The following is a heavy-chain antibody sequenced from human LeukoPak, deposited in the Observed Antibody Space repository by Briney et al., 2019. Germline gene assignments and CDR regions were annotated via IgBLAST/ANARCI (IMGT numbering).Heavy chain of an antibody. J-gene: IGHJ2*01. D-gene: IGHD2-15*01. V-gene: IGHV4-59*08. CDR2: IYYSGGT. CDR1: GGSISSYY. CDR3: ARPRLYCSGGSCYGWYFDL. Sequence: SETLSLTRTVSGGSISSYYWSWIRQPPGKGLELIGYIYYSGGTYYNPSLKSRVTISVGTSKNQFSLKLSSVTAADTAVYYCARPRLYCSGGSCYGWYFDLWGRGTLVTVSS.